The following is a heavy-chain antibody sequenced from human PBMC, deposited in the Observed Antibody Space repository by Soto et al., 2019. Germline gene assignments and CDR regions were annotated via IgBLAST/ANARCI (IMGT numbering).Heavy chain of an antibody. V-gene: IGHV3-11*06. CDR2: INPTNTDT. J-gene: IGHJ6*02. CDR1: GFTFRDHY. Sequence: QVHLVESGGGSVKPGGSLRLSCAADGFTFRDHYMSWIRQAPGKGLEWLSYINPTNTDTDYADSVRGRFTISRDNAKNSLYLRMNSLRDEDTAVYYCTRGHHSMDVWGQGTAVTVS. CDR3: TRGHHSMDV.